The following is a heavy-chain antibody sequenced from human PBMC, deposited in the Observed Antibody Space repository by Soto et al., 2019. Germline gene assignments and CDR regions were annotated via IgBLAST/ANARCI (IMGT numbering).Heavy chain of an antibody. V-gene: IGHV3-23*01. J-gene: IGHJ6*03. CDR2: ISGSGGST. CDR1: EFTFSSYA. D-gene: IGHD2-2*01. CDR3: AKDFLDIVVVPAVYYYYYMDV. Sequence: EVQLLESGGGLVQPGGSLRLSCAASEFTFSSYAMSWVRQAPGKGLEWVSAISGSGGSTYYADSVKGRFTISRDNSKNTLYLQMNSLRAEDTAVYYCAKDFLDIVVVPAVYYYYYMDVWGKGTTVTVSS.